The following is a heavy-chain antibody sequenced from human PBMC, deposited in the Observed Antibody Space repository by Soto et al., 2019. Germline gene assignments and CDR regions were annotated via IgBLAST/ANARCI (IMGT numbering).Heavy chain of an antibody. V-gene: IGHV1-3*01. Sequence: ASVKVSCKASGYTFTSYGIHWVRPAPGQRLEWMGWINAANGDTKYSPKFQGRVTITRDTSARTAYMELSSLRSEDTAVYYCVRRHVSATGIDWFDPWGQGTLVTVSS. CDR3: VRRHVSATGIDWFDP. CDR1: GYTFTSYG. D-gene: IGHD6-13*01. J-gene: IGHJ5*02. CDR2: INAANGDT.